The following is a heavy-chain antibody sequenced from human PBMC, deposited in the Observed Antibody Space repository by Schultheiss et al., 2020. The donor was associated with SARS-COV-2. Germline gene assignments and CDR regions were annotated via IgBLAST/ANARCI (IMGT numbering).Heavy chain of an antibody. D-gene: IGHD2-2*01. CDR1: GGSFSGYY. J-gene: IGHJ4*02. V-gene: IGHV4-31*01. Sequence: SETLSLTCAVYGGSFSGYYWSWIRQHPGKGLEWIGYIYYSGSTYYNPSLKSLVTISVDTSKNQFSLQLNSVTPEDTAVYYCARELDFTSHCYLDYWGQGTLVTVSS. CDR3: ARELDFTSHCYLDY. CDR2: IYYSGST.